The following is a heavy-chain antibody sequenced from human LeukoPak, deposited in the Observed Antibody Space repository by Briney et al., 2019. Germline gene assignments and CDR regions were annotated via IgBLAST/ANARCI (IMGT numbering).Heavy chain of an antibody. J-gene: IGHJ2*01. CDR1: GFNFNTYG. CDR2: ISSSTSYR. Sequence: GGSLRLSCAASGFNFNTYGMYWVRQAPGKGLEWVSSISSSTSYRHYADSVKGRFTISRDNAKNSLYLQMNSLRAEDTAVYYCARSYYSSSPGWFFDLWGRGTLVTVSS. D-gene: IGHD6-6*01. V-gene: IGHV3-21*01. CDR3: ARSYYSSSPGWFFDL.